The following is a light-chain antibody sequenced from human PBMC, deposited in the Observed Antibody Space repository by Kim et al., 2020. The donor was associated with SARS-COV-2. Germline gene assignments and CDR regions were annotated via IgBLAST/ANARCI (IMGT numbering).Light chain of an antibody. V-gene: IGLV1-44*01. CDR3: AAWDGSVSGYV. Sequence: QSVLTQPPSASGTPGQRVTISCSGSSSNIGSHTVNWYQQLPGTAPKLLIYSNNQRPSGVPDRFSGSKSGTSASLAISGLQSEDEADYYCAAWDGSVSGYVFGTGTQVTVL. CDR1: SSNIGSHT. J-gene: IGLJ1*01. CDR2: SNN.